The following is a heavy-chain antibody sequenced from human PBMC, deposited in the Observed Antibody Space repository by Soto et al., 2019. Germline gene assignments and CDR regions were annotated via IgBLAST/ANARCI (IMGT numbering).Heavy chain of an antibody. V-gene: IGHV4-59*01. D-gene: IGHD3-10*01. CDR2: IKHAGNT. Sequence: QVQLQESGPGLVKPSETLSLTCTVSGDSTSGFYLRWIRQPPGKGLTWIGYIKHAGNTYSSPSLQSLVTISLASSKNQYSLILTSVIAADTAVYFCATVRRNYFDNWGQGTLVTVSS. CDR1: GDSTSGFY. J-gene: IGHJ4*02. CDR3: ATVRRNYFDN.